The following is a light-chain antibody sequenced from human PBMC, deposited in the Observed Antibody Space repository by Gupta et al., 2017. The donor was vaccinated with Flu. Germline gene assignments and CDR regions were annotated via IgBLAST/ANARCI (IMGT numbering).Light chain of an antibody. CDR3: LQHNSYPRT. V-gene: IGKV1-17*01. J-gene: IGKJ1*01. CDR1: QDIGND. CDR2: AAS. Sequence: DIQMTQSPSSLSASVGDRVTITCRASQDIGNDLGWYQQQPGKAPKRLIYAASSLQRGVPSRFSGSGSGTEFTLTISSLQSDDFAIYYCLQHNSYPRTFGQGTKVEIK.